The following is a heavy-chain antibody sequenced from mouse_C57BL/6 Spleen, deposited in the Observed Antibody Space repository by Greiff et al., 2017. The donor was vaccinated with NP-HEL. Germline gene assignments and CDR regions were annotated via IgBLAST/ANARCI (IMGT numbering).Heavy chain of an antibody. D-gene: IGHD1-1*01. V-gene: IGHV7-3*01. CDR3: ARYYYGSSYAMDY. CDR2: IRNKANGYTT. J-gene: IGHJ4*01. Sequence: EVKVVESGGGLVQPGGSLSLSCAASGFTFTDYYMSWVRQPPGTALEWLGFIRNKANGYTTEYSASVKGRFTISRDNSQSILYLQMNALRAEDSATYYCARYYYGSSYAMDYWGQGASVTVSS. CDR1: GFTFTDYY.